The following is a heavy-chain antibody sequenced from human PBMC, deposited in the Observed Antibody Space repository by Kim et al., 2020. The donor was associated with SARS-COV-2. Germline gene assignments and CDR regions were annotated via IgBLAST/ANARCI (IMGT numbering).Heavy chain of an antibody. Sequence: GGSLRLSCAASGFTFSDYSMSWIRQAPGKGLEWVSYISSSCSTIYYADSVKGRFTISRDNAKNSLNLQMNSLRAEDTAVYYCARDLGTYGYTRIGYWGQGTLVTVSS. CDR2: ISSSCSTI. D-gene: IGHD6-25*01. CDR1: GFTFSDYS. CDR3: ARDLGTYGYTRIGY. J-gene: IGHJ4*02. V-gene: IGHV3-11*01.